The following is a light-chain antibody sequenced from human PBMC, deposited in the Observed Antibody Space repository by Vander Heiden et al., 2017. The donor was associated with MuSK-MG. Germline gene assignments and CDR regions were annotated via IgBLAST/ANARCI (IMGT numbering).Light chain of an antibody. J-gene: IGLJ3*02. CDR1: SSTIGGTT. CDR2: INN. CDR3: YSCDDNLNGLNWV. V-gene: IGLV1-44*01. Sequence: QSVLTQPPPAPVTPGQRVTISGPGSSSTIGGTTVNWYQQLPGTAPNLLIFINNQRPSGVPGRFSGSTSGTSASPAIRALQSEDEADDYCYSCDDNLNGLNWVFGGGTKLTVL.